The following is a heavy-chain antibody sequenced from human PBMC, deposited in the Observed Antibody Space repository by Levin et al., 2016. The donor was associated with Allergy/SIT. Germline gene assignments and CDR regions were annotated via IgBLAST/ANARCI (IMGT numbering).Heavy chain of an antibody. CDR2: ISWNSGSI. D-gene: IGHD6-19*01. CDR1: GFTFDDYA. V-gene: IGHV3-9*01. Sequence: GGSLRLSCAASGFTFDDYAMHWVRQAPGKGLEWVSGISWNSGSIGYADSVKGRFTISRDNAKNSLYLQMSTLRAEDTALYYCAKDIRLRAVAALGIDIWGQGTMVTVSS. CDR3: AKDIRLRAVAALGIDI. J-gene: IGHJ3*02.